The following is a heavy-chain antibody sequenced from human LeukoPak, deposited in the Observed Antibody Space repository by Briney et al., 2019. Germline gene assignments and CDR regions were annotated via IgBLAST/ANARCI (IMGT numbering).Heavy chain of an antibody. V-gene: IGHV3-23*01. CDR1: GFTFSSYA. D-gene: IGHD6-13*01. Sequence: PGGSLRLSCAASGFTFSSYAMSWVRQAPGKGLEWVSAISGSGGSTYYADSVKGRFTISRDNSKNTLYLQMNSLRAEDTAVYYCAKGPLRTAAAGNPLDYWGQGTLVTVSS. CDR2: ISGSGGST. J-gene: IGHJ4*02. CDR3: AKGPLRTAAAGNPLDY.